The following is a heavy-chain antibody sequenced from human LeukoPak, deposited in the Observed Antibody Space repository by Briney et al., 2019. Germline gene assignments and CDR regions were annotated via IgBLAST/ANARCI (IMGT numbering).Heavy chain of an antibody. CDR2: ISGSGGST. D-gene: IGHD3-10*01. CDR3: ARSSRGGLYGFDI. Sequence: GGSLRLSCAASGFTFSSYAMSWVRQAPGKGLEWVSAISGSGGSTYYADSVKGRFTISRDNSKNTLYLQMNSLRAEDTAVYYCARSSRGGLYGFDIWGQGTMVTVSS. CDR1: GFTFSSYA. V-gene: IGHV3-23*01. J-gene: IGHJ3*02.